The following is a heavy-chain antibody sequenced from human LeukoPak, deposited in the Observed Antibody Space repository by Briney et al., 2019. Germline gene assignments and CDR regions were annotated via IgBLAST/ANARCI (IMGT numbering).Heavy chain of an antibody. CDR2: IYTSGST. CDR3: ARAVATMVRGVTWAFDI. V-gene: IGHV4-61*02. J-gene: IGHJ3*02. D-gene: IGHD3-10*01. CDR1: GGSISSGSYY. Sequence: SETLSLTCTVSGGSISSGSYYWSWIRQPAGKGLEWIGRIYTSGSTNYNPSLKSRVTISVDTSKNQFSPKLSSVTAADTAVYYCARAVATMVRGVTWAFDIWGQGTMVTVSS.